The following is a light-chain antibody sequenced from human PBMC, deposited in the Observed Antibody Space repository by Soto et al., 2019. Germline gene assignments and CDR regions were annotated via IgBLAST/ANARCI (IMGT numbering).Light chain of an antibody. J-gene: IGLJ3*02. Sequence: QSVLTQPPSASGTPGQRVTISCSGSSSNIGSNTVNWYQHLPGTAPKLLIYSVNQRPSGVPDRFSGSKSGTSASLAISGLQSEDEADYYCAAWDDSLNGPVFGGGTKLTVL. CDR1: SSNIGSNT. CDR2: SVN. CDR3: AAWDDSLNGPV. V-gene: IGLV1-44*01.